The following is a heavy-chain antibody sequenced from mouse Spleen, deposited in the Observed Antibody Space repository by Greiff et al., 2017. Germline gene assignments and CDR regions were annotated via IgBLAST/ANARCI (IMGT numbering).Heavy chain of an antibody. J-gene: IGHJ3*01. D-gene: IGHD1-1*01. V-gene: IGHV2-5-1*01. Sequence: VQLQESGPSLVQPSQSLSITCTVSGFSLTSYGVHWVRQSPGKGLEWLGVIWRGGSTDYNAAFMSRLSITKDNSKSQVFFKMNSLQADDTAIYYCAKNYDGSSPWFAYWGQGTLVTVSA. CDR1: GFSLTSYG. CDR3: AKNYDGSSPWFAY. CDR2: IWRGGST.